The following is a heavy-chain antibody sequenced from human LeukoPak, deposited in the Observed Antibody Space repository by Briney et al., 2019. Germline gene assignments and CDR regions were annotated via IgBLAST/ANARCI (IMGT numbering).Heavy chain of an antibody. CDR2: IYTSGST. D-gene: IGHD3-16*02. V-gene: IGHV4-4*07. J-gene: IGHJ4*02. CDR3: ARDIITLRGVIDLFDF. CDR1: GGSIRSNY. Sequence: SETLSLTCTVSGGSIRSNYWSWIRQPAGKGLEWIGRIYTSGSTVYNPSLKSRVTMSVDTSKNQFSLKLTSVTAADTAVYYCARDIITLRGVIDLFDFWGQGTLVTVSS.